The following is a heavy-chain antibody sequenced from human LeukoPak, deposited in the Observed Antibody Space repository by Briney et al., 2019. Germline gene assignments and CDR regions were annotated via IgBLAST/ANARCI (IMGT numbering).Heavy chain of an antibody. V-gene: IGHV3-43D*03. J-gene: IGHJ1*01. CDR1: GFTFDDYA. D-gene: IGHD6-19*01. CDR3: AKVREQYSSGWYGDFQH. CDR2: ISWDGGST. Sequence: GGSLRLSCAASGFTFDDYAMHWVRQAPGKGLEWVSLISWDGGSTYYADSVKGRFTTSRDNSKNSLYLQMNSLRAEDTALYYCAKVREQYSSGWYGDFQHWGQGTLVTVSS.